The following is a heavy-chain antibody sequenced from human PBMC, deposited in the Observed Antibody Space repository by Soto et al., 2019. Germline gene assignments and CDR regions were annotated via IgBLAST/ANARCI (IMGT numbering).Heavy chain of an antibody. D-gene: IGHD3-10*01. CDR2: INAGNGNT. CDR3: AKVGWFGDVYIVDFDY. CDR1: GYTFTSYA. Sequence: VKVSCKASGYTFTSYAMHWVRQAPGQRLEWMGWINAGNGNTKYSQKFQGRVTITRDTSASTAYMELSSLRAEDTAVYYCAKVGWFGDVYIVDFDYWGQGTLVTVSS. J-gene: IGHJ4*02. V-gene: IGHV1-3*01.